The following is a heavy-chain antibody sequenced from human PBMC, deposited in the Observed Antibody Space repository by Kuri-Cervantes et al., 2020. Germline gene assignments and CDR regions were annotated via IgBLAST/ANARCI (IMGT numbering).Heavy chain of an antibody. J-gene: IGHJ4*02. V-gene: IGHV1-18*01. CDR2: ISAYNGDT. CDR3: ARGGYNFWSGYYTPDFLDY. D-gene: IGHD3-3*01. Sequence: ASVKVSCKASGYTFTSYGISWVRQAPGQGLEWMGWISAYNGDTNYAQKLQGRVTMTTDTSTSTAYMELRSLRSDDTAVYYCARGGYNFWSGYYTPDFLDYWGQGTLVTVSS. CDR1: GYTFTSYG.